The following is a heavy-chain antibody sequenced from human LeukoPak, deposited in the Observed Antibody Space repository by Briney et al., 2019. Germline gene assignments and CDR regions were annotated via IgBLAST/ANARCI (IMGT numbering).Heavy chain of an antibody. CDR3: ARLTTTVTSFDY. V-gene: IGHV1-2*02. CDR2: INPNSGGT. D-gene: IGHD4-17*01. Sequence: ASVKVSCKASGHTFTAYYMHWVRQAPGQGLEWMGWINPNSGGTNYAQKFQGRVTMTRDTSISTAYMEMSRLRSDDTAVYYCARLTTTVTSFDYWGQGTLVTVSS. J-gene: IGHJ4*02. CDR1: GHTFTAYY.